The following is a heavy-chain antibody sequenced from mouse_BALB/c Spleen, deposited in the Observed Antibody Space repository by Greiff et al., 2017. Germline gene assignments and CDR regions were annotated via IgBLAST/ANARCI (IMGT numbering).Heavy chain of an antibody. V-gene: IGHV1S137*01. Sequence: QVHVKQSGAELVRPGVSVKISCKGSGYTFTDYAMHWVKQSHAKSLEWIGVISTYYGDASYNQKFKGKATMTVDKSSSTAYMELARLTSEDSAIYYCARGGLRGMDYWGQGTSVTVSS. CDR1: GYTFTDYA. CDR2: ISTYYGDA. CDR3: ARGGLRGMDY. D-gene: IGHD2-2*01. J-gene: IGHJ4*01.